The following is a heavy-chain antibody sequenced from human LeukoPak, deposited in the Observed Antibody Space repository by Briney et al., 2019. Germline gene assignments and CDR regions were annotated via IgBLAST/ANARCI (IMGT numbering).Heavy chain of an antibody. J-gene: IGHJ3*02. D-gene: IGHD3-10*01. CDR1: GFTFSSYW. Sequence: PGGSLRLSCAASGFTFSSYWMSWVRQAPGKGLEWVANIKQDGSEKYYVDSVKGRFTISRDNAKNSLYLQMNSLRAEDTAVYYCARVLLWFGDFSVKAFDIWGQGTMVTVSS. V-gene: IGHV3-7*01. CDR3: ARVLLWFGDFSVKAFDI. CDR2: IKQDGSEK.